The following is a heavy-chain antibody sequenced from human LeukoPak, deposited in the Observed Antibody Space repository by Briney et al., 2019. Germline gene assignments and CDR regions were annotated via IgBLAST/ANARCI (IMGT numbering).Heavy chain of an antibody. CDR2: ISGSGGST. CDR1: GFTFSSYG. CDR3: AKEIKFRAAAGDYFDY. J-gene: IGHJ4*02. D-gene: IGHD6-13*01. V-gene: IGHV3-23*01. Sequence: GGSLRLSCAASGFTFSSYGMSWVRQAPGKGLEWVSSISGSGGSTYDADSVKGRFTISRDKSKNTLYLQMSSLRAEDTAVYYCAKEIKFRAAAGDYFDYWGQGTLVTVSS.